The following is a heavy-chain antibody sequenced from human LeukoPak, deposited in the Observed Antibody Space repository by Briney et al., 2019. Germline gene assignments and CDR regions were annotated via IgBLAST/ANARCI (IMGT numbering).Heavy chain of an antibody. J-gene: IGHJ4*02. CDR2: ISGSGGST. CDR3: AKESLRVVPSATFDY. CDR1: GFTSSNYG. Sequence: SGGSLRLSCAASGFTSSNYGMRWVRQAPGKGLEWVSAISGSGGSTYYADSVKGRFTISRDNSKNTLYLQMHSLRAEDTAVYYCAKESLRVVPSATFDYWGQGTLVTVSS. D-gene: IGHD2-2*01. V-gene: IGHV3-23*01.